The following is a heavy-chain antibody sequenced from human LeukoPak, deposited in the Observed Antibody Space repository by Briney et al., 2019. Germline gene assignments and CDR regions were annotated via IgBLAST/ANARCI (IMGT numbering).Heavy chain of an antibody. CDR3: ARHAFRYSYGYGRAGNFDY. CDR1: GGSFSGYY. D-gene: IGHD5-18*01. Sequence: SSETLSLTCAVYGGSFSGYYWSWIRQPPGKGLEWIGEINHSGSTNYNPSLKSRVTISVDTSKNQFSLKLSSVTAADTAVYYCARHAFRYSYGYGRAGNFDYWGQGTLVTVSS. J-gene: IGHJ4*02. CDR2: INHSGST. V-gene: IGHV4-34*01.